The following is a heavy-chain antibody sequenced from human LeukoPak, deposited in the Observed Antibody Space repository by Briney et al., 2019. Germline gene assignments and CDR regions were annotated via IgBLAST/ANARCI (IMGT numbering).Heavy chain of an antibody. Sequence: SETLSLTCTVSGGPISHRGYYWGWIRQPPGKGLEWIGSLYYSGSAYYNPSLESRVTMSVLTSKNQFSLRLSSVTAADTAVYYCARVDLRWFDPWGQGTLVTVPS. CDR1: GGPISHRGYY. D-gene: IGHD4-17*01. V-gene: IGHV4-39*07. CDR3: ARVDLRWFDP. J-gene: IGHJ5*02. CDR2: LYYSGSA.